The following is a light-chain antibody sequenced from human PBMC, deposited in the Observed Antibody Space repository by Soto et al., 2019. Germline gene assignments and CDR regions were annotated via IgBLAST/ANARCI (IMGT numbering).Light chain of an antibody. Sequence: EIVMTQSPATLSVSPCERVSLSFSASQSVSSNLAWYQQKPGQAPRLLIFGASTRATGIPARFSGSGSGTEFTLTISSLQSEDFAVYYCQQYNKWPPITFGQGTRLEI. CDR2: GAS. CDR1: QSVSSN. J-gene: IGKJ5*01. V-gene: IGKV3-15*01. CDR3: QQYNKWPPIT.